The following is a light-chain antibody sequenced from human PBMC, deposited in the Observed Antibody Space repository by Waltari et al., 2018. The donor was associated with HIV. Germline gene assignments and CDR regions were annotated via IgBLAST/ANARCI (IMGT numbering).Light chain of an antibody. CDR3: CSYAGTSTVV. J-gene: IGLJ2*01. CDR1: SSDFGSNNI. CDR2: EVS. V-gene: IGLV2-23*02. Sequence: QSALTQPASVSGSPGHSMTISCTGTSSDFGSNNIVTWYQQHPGKAPKLKIYEVSKRPSGVSNRFSGSKSGNTASLTISGLQAEDEADYYCCSYAGTSTVVFGGGTKLTVL.